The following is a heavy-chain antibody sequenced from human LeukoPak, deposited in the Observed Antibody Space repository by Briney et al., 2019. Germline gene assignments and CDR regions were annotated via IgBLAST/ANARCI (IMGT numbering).Heavy chain of an antibody. V-gene: IGHV4-39*01. D-gene: IGHD3-22*01. J-gene: IGHJ4*02. CDR2: IYYSGST. CDR3: ARLRDHYYDSSGYLYYFDY. Sequence: KSSETLSRTCTVSGGSISSSSYYWGWIRQPPGKGLEWIASIYYSGSTYYNPSLKSRVTISVDTSKNQFSLKLSSVTAADTAVYYCARLRDHYYDSSGYLYYFDYWGQGTLVTVSS. CDR1: GGSISSSSYY.